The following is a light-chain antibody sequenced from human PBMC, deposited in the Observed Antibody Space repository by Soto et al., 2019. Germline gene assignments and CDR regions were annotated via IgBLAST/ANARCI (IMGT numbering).Light chain of an antibody. Sequence: EIVLTQSPGTQSLSPGERATLSCRASQSVSSSYLAWYQQKPGQAPRLLIYRTSNRATGIPDRFSGSGSGTDFTLTISRLEPEDFAVYWCQQYDSSPRTFGQGTKVDIK. CDR1: QSVSSSY. CDR3: QQYDSSPRT. V-gene: IGKV3-20*01. CDR2: RTS. J-gene: IGKJ1*01.